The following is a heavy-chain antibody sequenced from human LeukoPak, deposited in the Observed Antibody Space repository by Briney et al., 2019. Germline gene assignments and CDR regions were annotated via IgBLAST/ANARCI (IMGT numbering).Heavy chain of an antibody. D-gene: IGHD3-22*01. Sequence: SETLSLTCTVSGGSISSYYWSWIRQPPGKGLEWIGYIYYSGSTNYNPSLKSRVTISVDTSKNQFSLKLSSVTAADTAVYYCARGGGRRDSSGYYQNWFDPWGQGTLVTVSS. CDR3: ARGGGRRDSSGYYQNWFDP. CDR2: IYYSGST. J-gene: IGHJ5*02. CDR1: GGSISSYY. V-gene: IGHV4-59*12.